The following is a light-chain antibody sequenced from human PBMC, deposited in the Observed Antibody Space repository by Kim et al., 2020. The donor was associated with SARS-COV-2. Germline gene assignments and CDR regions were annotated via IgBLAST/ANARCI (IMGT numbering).Light chain of an antibody. Sequence: ATINCRASQTVLYSSDNKNYLAWYQQKPGQPPKLLIYWASARESGVPDRFSGSGSGTDFTLTIASLQAEDVAVYYCQQYYSTPITFGQGTRLEIK. CDR1: QTVLYSSDNKNY. J-gene: IGKJ5*01. CDR3: QQYYSTPIT. CDR2: WAS. V-gene: IGKV4-1*01.